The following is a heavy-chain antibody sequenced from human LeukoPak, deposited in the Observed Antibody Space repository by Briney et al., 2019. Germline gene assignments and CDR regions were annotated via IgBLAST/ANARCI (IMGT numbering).Heavy chain of an antibody. CDR3: ASLRSWGYYYMDV. J-gene: IGHJ6*03. D-gene: IGHD6-13*01. CDR1: GFPFSSYS. CDR2: ISSSSSTI. V-gene: IGHV3-48*01. Sequence: PGGSPRFPCAPPGFPFSSYSMNWVRQPPGKGPEWVSYISSSSSTIYYAASVKGRFTISRDNAKNSLYLQMNSLRAEDTAVYYCASLRSWGYYYMDVWGKGTTVTVSS.